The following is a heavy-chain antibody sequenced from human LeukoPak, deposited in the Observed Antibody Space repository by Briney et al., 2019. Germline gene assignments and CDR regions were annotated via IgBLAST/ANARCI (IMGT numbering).Heavy chain of an antibody. Sequence: GASVKVSCKASGGTFNSYAISWVRQAPGQGLEWMGGIIPIFGTANYAQKFQGRVTITADESTSTAYMELSSLRSEDAAVYYCAREAVRMTTVTTSLYYYYGMDVWGQGTTVTVSS. CDR3: AREAVRMTTVTTSLYYYYGMDV. V-gene: IGHV1-69*13. D-gene: IGHD4-17*01. CDR1: GGTFNSYA. J-gene: IGHJ6*02. CDR2: IIPIFGTA.